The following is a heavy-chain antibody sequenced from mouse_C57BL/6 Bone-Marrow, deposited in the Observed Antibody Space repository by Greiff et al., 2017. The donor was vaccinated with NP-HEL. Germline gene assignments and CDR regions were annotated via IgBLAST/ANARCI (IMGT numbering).Heavy chain of an antibody. D-gene: IGHD1-1*01. V-gene: IGHV1-63*01. Sequence: QVQLQQSGAELVRPGTSVKMSCKASGYTFTNYWLGWAKQRPGHGLEWIGDLYPGGGYPNYNEKFKGKATLTADKSSSPAYMQFSSLTSEDSAIYYCARVVATNAMDYWGQGTSVTVSS. CDR3: ARVVATNAMDY. CDR2: LYPGGGYP. J-gene: IGHJ4*01. CDR1: GYTFTNYW.